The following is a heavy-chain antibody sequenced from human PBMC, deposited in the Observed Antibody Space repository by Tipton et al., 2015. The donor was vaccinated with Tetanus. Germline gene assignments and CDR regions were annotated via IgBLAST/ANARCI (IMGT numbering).Heavy chain of an antibody. J-gene: IGHJ4*02. CDR2: ISSTTSYI. Sequence: SLRLSCVVSGFVFSNYAMNWVRQAPGKGLEWVASISSTTSYIYYADSLKGRFTISRDNAKNSLYLQMDSLRAEDTAVYYCASGSALDYWGQGTLVTVSS. V-gene: IGHV3-21*01. CDR1: GFVFSNYA. CDR3: ASGSALDY. D-gene: IGHD6-25*01.